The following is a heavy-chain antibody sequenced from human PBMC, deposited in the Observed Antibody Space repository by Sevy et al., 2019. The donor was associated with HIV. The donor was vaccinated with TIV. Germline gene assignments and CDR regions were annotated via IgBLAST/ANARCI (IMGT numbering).Heavy chain of an antibody. CDR2: ISSISRTI. CDR3: ARDVDTPFVRSFDS. Sequence: GGSLRLSCVVSGLTFSSDSMNWVRQAPGKGLERLAYISSISRTIYYADSVEGRFTISRDNDKKSVFLQMNNLRDEDSATYYCARDVDTPFVRSFDSWGQGTLVTVSS. CDR1: GLTFSSDS. V-gene: IGHV3-48*02. D-gene: IGHD5-18*01. J-gene: IGHJ4*02.